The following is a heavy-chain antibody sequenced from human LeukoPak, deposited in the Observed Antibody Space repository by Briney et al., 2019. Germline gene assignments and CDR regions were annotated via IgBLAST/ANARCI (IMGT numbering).Heavy chain of an antibody. CDR3: TKLASPSADY. V-gene: IGHV3-30*02. CDR1: GFSFSDYD. D-gene: IGHD3-3*01. CDR2: IRYDGRIK. J-gene: IGHJ4*02. Sequence: GGSLRLSCAVSGFSFSDYDMYWVRQAPGKGLEWVAFIRYDGRIKYYSDSVRGRFTISRDNPNTMLFLQMKSLRPADTAVYYCTKLASPSADYWGQGTLVIVSS.